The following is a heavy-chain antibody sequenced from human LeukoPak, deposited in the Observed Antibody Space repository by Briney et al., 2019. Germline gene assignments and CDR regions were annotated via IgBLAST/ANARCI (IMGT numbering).Heavy chain of an antibody. CDR2: INHSGST. V-gene: IGHV4-34*01. J-gene: IGHJ6*03. CDR1: GGSFSGYY. Sequence: SETLSLTCAVYGGSFSGYYWSWIRQPPGKELEWIGEINHSGSTNYNPSLKSRVTISVDTSKNQFSLKLSSVTAADTAVYYCARLKGYCSSTSCYNWSYYYYYYMDVWGKGTTVTVSS. CDR3: ARLKGYCSSTSCYNWSYYYYYYMDV. D-gene: IGHD2-2*02.